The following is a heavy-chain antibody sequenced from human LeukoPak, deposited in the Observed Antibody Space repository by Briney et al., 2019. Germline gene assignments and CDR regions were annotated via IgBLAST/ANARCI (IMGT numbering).Heavy chain of an antibody. CDR3: VRGGDYYGSHPFYFDY. D-gene: IGHD3-10*01. CDR1: GFTFGGNA. V-gene: IGHV3-30*04. Sequence: GGSLRLSCAASGFTFGGNAMHWVRQAPGKGLECVAAISYEGSNKYYSDSVKGRFTISRDNSKNTLYLQMSSLRPEDTAVYYCVRGGDYYGSHPFYFDYWGQGTLVTVSS. J-gene: IGHJ4*02. CDR2: ISYEGSNK.